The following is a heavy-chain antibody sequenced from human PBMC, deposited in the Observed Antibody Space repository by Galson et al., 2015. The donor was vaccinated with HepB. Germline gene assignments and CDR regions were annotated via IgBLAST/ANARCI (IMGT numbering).Heavy chain of an antibody. CDR2: INAGNGNT. CDR1: GYTFTSYA. D-gene: IGHD5-18*01. Sequence: SVKVSCKASGYTFTSYAMHWVRQAPGQRLEWMGWINAGNGNTKYSQKFQGRVTITRDTSANTAYMELSSLRSEDTAVYYCARGVEYSYGLLDYWGQGTLVTVSS. V-gene: IGHV1-3*01. CDR3: ARGVEYSYGLLDY. J-gene: IGHJ4*02.